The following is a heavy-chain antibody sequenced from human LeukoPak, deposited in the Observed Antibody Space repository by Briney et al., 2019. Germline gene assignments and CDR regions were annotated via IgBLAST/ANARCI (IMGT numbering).Heavy chain of an antibody. J-gene: IGHJ6*03. Sequence: SETLSLTCTVIGGSISITTYYWGWIRQPPGKGLEWIGEINHSGSTNYNPSLKSRVTISVDTSKNQFSLKLSSVTAADTAVYYCASSEGYYYYYMDVWGKGTTVTVSS. CDR2: INHSGST. CDR1: GGSISITTYY. CDR3: ASSEGYYYYYMDV. D-gene: IGHD3-10*01. V-gene: IGHV4-39*07.